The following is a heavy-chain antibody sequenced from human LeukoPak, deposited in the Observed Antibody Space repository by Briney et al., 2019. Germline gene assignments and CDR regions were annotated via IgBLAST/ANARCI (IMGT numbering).Heavy chain of an antibody. CDR3: ARSGLSLAAAGPLGGN. CDR2: IYYSGST. D-gene: IGHD6-13*01. V-gene: IGHV4-59*01. CDR1: GGSISSYY. Sequence: PSETLSLTCTVDGGSISSYYWSWVRQPPGKGLEWIGYIYYSGSTNYNPSLKSRVTISVDTSKNQFSLKLSSVTAADTAVYYCARSGLSLAAAGPLGGNWGQGTLVTVSS. J-gene: IGHJ4*02.